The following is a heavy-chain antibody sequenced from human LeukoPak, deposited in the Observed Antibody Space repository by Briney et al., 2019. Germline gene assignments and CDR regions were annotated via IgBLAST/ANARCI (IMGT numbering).Heavy chain of an antibody. J-gene: IGHJ6*03. V-gene: IGHV3-23*01. CDR3: AGYCSSTSCLGRYYYYYHMDV. Sequence: PGGSLRLSCAASGFTFSSYGMSWVRQAPGKGLEWVSAISGSGGSTYYADSVKGRFTISRDNSKNTLYLQMNSLRAEDTAVYYCAGYCSSTSCLGRYYYYYHMDVWGKGTTVTISS. D-gene: IGHD2-2*01. CDR1: GFTFSSYG. CDR2: ISGSGGST.